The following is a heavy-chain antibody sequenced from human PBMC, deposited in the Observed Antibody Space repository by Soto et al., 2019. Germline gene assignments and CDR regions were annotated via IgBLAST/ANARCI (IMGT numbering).Heavy chain of an antibody. Sequence: QVQLLESGPGLVKPSQTLSLTCTVSGRSISSGLYYWTWIRHPPGKGLEWIGDIYYSGSPNYNPSRKSRSTISIDTSKNQFSLTLRSVTAADTAVYYCARGITVYDVCSWFDPWGQGTLVTVSS. CDR2: IYYSGSP. CDR3: ARGITVYDVCSWFDP. D-gene: IGHD3-16*01. V-gene: IGHV4-31*03. CDR1: GRSISSGLYY. J-gene: IGHJ5*02.